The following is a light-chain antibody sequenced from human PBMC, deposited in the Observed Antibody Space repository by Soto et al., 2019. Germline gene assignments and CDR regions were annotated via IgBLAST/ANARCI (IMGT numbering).Light chain of an antibody. CDR3: MQALQTPWT. Sequence: DIVMTQSPLSLPVTPGEPASISCRSSQSLLHSNGYNYLDWYLQKPGQSPQLLIYLGSNRASGVPDRVSGSGSGTDLTLKSSRVEAEDVGVYYCMQALQTPWTFGQGTKVEIK. J-gene: IGKJ1*01. CDR2: LGS. CDR1: QSLLHSNGYNY. V-gene: IGKV2-28*01.